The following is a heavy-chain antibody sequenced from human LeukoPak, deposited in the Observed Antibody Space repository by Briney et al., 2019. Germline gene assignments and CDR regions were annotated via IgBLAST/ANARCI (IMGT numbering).Heavy chain of an antibody. CDR3: AKERLGYCSGGSCYVFDY. V-gene: IGHV3-33*06. CDR1: GFTFSSYG. D-gene: IGHD2-15*01. Sequence: GGSLRLSCAASGFTFSSYGMHWVRQAPGKGLERVAVIWYDGSNKYYADSVKGRFTISRDNSKNTLYLQMNSLRAEDTAVYYCAKERLGYCSGGSCYVFDYWGQGTLVTVSS. J-gene: IGHJ4*02. CDR2: IWYDGSNK.